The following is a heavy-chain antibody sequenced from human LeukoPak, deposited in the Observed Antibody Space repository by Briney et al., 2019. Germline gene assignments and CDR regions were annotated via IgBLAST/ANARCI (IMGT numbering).Heavy chain of an antibody. CDR3: AKDRIVVVVAATDAFDI. Sequence: GGSLRLSCAASGFTFSSYAMSWVRQAPGKGLEWVSAISGSGGSTYYADSVKGRFTISRDNSKNTLYLQMNSRRAEDTAVYYCAKDRIVVVVAATDAFDIWGQGTMVTVSS. J-gene: IGHJ3*02. V-gene: IGHV3-23*01. CDR1: GFTFSSYA. D-gene: IGHD2-15*01. CDR2: ISGSGGST.